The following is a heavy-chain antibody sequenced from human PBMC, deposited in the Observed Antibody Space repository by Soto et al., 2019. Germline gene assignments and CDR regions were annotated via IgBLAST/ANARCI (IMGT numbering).Heavy chain of an antibody. Sequence: GGSLRLSCAASGFMFSGFGMHWVRQAPGKGLQWVAGISKDGSKKYYGDSVKGRFTISRDNSRKTLYLQMNGLRAEDTAVYYCANPSGYYFGLGGHDEASDMWGQGTVVTVSS. CDR3: ANPSGYYFGLGGHDEASDM. CDR2: ISKDGSKK. V-gene: IGHV3-30*18. J-gene: IGHJ3*02. CDR1: GFMFSGFG. D-gene: IGHD3-10*01.